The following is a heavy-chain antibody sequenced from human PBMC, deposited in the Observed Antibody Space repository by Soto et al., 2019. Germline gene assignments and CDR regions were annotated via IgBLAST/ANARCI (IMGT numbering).Heavy chain of an antibody. D-gene: IGHD4-17*01. Sequence: QVQLQQWGAGLLKPSETLSLTCAVHGGSLSGYYWSWIRQTPGKGLEWIGEISHRGSTNYNPSLKSRVTISLDTFKNQFSLKLASVTAADTAAYYCARGIRPDSWGQGTQVTVSS. V-gene: IGHV4-34*02. CDR2: ISHRGST. J-gene: IGHJ5*01. CDR1: GGSLSGYY. CDR3: ARGIRPDS.